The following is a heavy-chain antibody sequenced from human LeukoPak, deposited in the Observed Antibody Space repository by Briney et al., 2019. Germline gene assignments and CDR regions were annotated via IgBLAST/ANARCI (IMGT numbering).Heavy chain of an antibody. CDR3: ARGMKYSTGWYYMDV. Sequence: GGSLRLSCAASEFTFSSYAMHWVRQAPGKGLEWVAVILYDGSNKYYADSVKGRFTISRDNSKNTLYLQMNSLRAEDTAVYYCARGMKYSTGWYYMDVWGKGTTVTISS. D-gene: IGHD6-19*01. CDR1: EFTFSSYA. V-gene: IGHV3-30*04. J-gene: IGHJ6*03. CDR2: ILYDGSNK.